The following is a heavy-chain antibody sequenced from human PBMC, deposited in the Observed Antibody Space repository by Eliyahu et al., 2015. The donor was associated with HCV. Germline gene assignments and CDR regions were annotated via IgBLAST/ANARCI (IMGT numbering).Heavy chain of an antibody. J-gene: IGHJ4*02. CDR3: ATLPSLHGVTGGYFDY. CDR2: ISGSGGST. D-gene: IGHD4-17*01. Sequence: FSSYAMSWVRQAPGKGLEWVSAISGSGGSTYYADSVKGRFTISRDNSKNTLYLQMNSLRAEDTAVYYCATLPSLHGVTGGYFDYWGQGTLVTVSS. CDR1: FSSYA. V-gene: IGHV3-23*01.